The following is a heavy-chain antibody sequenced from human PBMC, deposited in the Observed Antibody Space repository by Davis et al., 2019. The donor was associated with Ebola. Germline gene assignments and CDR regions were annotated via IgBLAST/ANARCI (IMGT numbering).Heavy chain of an antibody. CDR3: SRRAASGTLDY. CDR1: GGSISSGGYY. D-gene: IGHD6-13*01. V-gene: IGHV4-31*09. CDR2: IYYSGST. Sequence: MPSETLSLTCTVSGGSISSGGYYWSWIRQHPGKGLEWIGYIYYSGSTNYNPSLKSRVTISVDKSKNQFSLKLSSVTAADTALYYCSRRAASGTLDYWGQGILVTVSS. J-gene: IGHJ4*02.